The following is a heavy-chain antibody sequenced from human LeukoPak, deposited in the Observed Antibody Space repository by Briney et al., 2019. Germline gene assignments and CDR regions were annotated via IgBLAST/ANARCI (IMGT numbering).Heavy chain of an antibody. Sequence: PSETLSLTCAVYGGSFSGYYWSWIRQPPGKGLEWIGEINHSGSTNYNPSLKGRVTISVDTSKNQFSLKLSSVTAADTAVYYCAREGYNWNHGWFDPWGQGTLVTVSS. V-gene: IGHV4-34*01. CDR2: INHSGST. J-gene: IGHJ5*02. CDR3: AREGYNWNHGWFDP. D-gene: IGHD1-14*01. CDR1: GGSFSGYY.